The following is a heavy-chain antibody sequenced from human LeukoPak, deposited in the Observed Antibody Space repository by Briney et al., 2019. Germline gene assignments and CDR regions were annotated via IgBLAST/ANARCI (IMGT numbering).Heavy chain of an antibody. D-gene: IGHD5-24*01. J-gene: IGHJ4*02. V-gene: IGHV3-30*18. CDR2: ISYDGSNK. CDR1: GFTFSSYW. CDR3: AKSGGWLQYYFDY. Sequence: GGSLRLSCAASGFTFSSYWMTWVRQAPGKGLEWVAVISYDGSNKYYADSVKGRFTISRDNSKNTLYLQMNSLRAEDTAVYYCAKSGGWLQYYFDYWGQGTLVTVSS.